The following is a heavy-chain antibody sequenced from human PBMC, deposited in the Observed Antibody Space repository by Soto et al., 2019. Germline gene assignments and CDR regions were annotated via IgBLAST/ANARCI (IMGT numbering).Heavy chain of an antibody. D-gene: IGHD6-13*01. CDR3: AKVSSSWYAGFFDL. V-gene: IGHV3-23*01. CDR1: GFTFSTYT. J-gene: IGHJ4*02. CDR2: ITSSGDYT. Sequence: GGSLRLSCASSGFTFSTYTMIWVRQATGKGLEWVSAITSSGDYTTHADSVKGRFTISRDNSKNTLYLQIHTLRAEDTAVYYCAKVSSSWYAGFFDLWGQGTLVTVSS.